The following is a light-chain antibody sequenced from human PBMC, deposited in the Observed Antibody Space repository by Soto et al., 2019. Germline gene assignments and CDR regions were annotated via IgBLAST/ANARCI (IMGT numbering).Light chain of an antibody. Sequence: QSVLTQPPSVSGAPGQRVTISCTGSSSNIGAGYDVHWYQQLPGTAPALLIYGHSNRPSGVPDRFSGSKSGTSASLAITGLQAEDEADYYCQSYDSSLSVVVFGGGTKLTVL. CDR2: GHS. V-gene: IGLV1-40*01. CDR3: QSYDSSLSVVV. J-gene: IGLJ2*01. CDR1: SSNIGAGYD.